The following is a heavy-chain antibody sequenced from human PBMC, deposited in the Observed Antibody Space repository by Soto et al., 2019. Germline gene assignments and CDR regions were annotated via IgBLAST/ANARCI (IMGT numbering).Heavy chain of an antibody. CDR1: GGSISSYY. CDR3: AREYDSSGYYRPADAFDI. J-gene: IGHJ3*02. CDR2: IYYSGST. V-gene: IGHV4-59*01. D-gene: IGHD3-22*01. Sequence: PSETLSLTCTVSGGSISSYYWSWIRQPPGKGLEWIGYIYYSGSTNYNPSLKSRVTISVDTSKTQFSLKLSSVTAADTAVYYCAREYDSSGYYRPADAFDIWGQGTMVTVS.